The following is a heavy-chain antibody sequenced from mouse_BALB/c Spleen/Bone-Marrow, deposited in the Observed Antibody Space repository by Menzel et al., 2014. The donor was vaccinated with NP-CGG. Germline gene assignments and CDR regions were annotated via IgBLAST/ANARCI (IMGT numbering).Heavy chain of an antibody. V-gene: IGHV5-6*02. CDR1: GFTFSSYG. D-gene: IGHD1-1*01. CDR2: ISSGGCYT. J-gene: IGHJ4*01. CDR3: ARRGTTVQYYYPMDY. Sequence: EVKVEESGGDLVKPGGSLKLSCAASGFTFSSYGMSWVRQAPDKRLEWVATISSGGCYTYYPDSVKGRFTISRDNANNTLYLQMSSLKSEDSAMYFCARRGTTVQYYYPMDYWGQGTSVTVSS.